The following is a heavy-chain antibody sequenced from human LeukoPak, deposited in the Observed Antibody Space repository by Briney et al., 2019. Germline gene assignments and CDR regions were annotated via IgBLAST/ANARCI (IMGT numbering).Heavy chain of an antibody. CDR1: GYSISSGHY. CDR2: MYHSGST. V-gene: IGHV4-38-2*02. J-gene: IGHJ5*02. CDR3: ARGPRFGELLWHWFDP. D-gene: IGHD3-10*01. Sequence: SETLSLTCTVSGYSISSGHYWGWIRQPPGKGLEWIGSMYHSGSTYYNPPLKSRVTISEDTSKNQFSLKLRSVTTADTAVYYCARGPRFGELLWHWFDPWGQGTLVTVSS.